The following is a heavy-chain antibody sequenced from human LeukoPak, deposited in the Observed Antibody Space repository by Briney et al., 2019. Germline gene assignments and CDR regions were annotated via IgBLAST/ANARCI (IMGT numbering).Heavy chain of an antibody. J-gene: IGHJ4*02. CDR3: ARDLLVGATLFDY. D-gene: IGHD1-26*01. CDR2: ISSSSSYI. V-gene: IGHV3-21*01. CDR1: GFTFNKYW. Sequence: WGSLRLSCAASGFTSGFTFNKYWMNWVRQAPGKGLEWVSSISSSSSYIYYADSVKGRFTISRDNAKNSLYLQMNSLRAEDTAVYYCARDLLVGATLFDYWGQGTLVTVSS.